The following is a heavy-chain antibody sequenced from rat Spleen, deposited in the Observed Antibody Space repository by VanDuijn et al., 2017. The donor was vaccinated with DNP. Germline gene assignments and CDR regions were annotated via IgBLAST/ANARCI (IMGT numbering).Heavy chain of an antibody. V-gene: IGHV5-25*01. CDR2: ISTSGDTI. J-gene: IGHJ2*01. CDR1: GFTFSHYD. Sequence: EVHLVESGGGLVQPGRSLKLSCSASGFTFSHYDMAWVRQVPTKGPEWVASISTSGDTIYYRDSVKGRFTVSRDYAKSTLYLQMDSLRSEDTATYHCARHEVAAFDYWGQGVMVTVSS. CDR3: ARHEVAAFDY. D-gene: IGHD3-7*01.